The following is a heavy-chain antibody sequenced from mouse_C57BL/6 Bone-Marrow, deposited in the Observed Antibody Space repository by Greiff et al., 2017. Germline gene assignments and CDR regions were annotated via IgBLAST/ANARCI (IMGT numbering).Heavy chain of an antibody. D-gene: IGHD3-2*02. CDR1: GYTFTDYN. J-gene: IGHJ2*01. Sequence: EVQLKESGPELVKPGASVKMSCKASGYTFTDYNMHWVKQSHGKSLEWIGYINPNNGGTSYNQKFKGKATLTVNKSSSTAYMELRSLTSEDSAVYYCAREGQGYFDYWGQGTTLTVSS. CDR2: INPNNGGT. V-gene: IGHV1-22*01. CDR3: AREGQGYFDY.